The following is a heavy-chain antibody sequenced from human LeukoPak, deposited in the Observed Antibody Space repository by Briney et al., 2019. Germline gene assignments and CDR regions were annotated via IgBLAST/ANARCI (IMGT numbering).Heavy chain of an antibody. Sequence: GRSLRLSCAASGFTFSSYGMHWVRQAPGKGLEWVAVIWYDGSNKYYADSVKGRFTISRDNSKNTLYLQMNSLRAGDTAVYYCARDGGITGTDAFDIWGQGTMVTVSS. CDR1: GFTFSSYG. J-gene: IGHJ3*02. CDR3: ARDGGITGTDAFDI. D-gene: IGHD1-20*01. V-gene: IGHV3-33*01. CDR2: IWYDGSNK.